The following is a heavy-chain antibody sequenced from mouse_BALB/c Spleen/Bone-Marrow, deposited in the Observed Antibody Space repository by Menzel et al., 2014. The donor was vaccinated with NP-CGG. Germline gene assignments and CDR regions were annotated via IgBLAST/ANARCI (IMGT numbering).Heavy chain of an antibody. CDR3: ASRGDYSYAMDY. Sequence: VKLVESGAEPVRPGSSVKISCKASGYTFSNYWMNWMKQRPGQGLEWIGQIYPGDGDTNYIGKFTGKATLTADKSSSTAYMQLSSLTSEDSAVYFCASRGDYSYAMDYWGQGTSVTVSS. D-gene: IGHD1-1*01. CDR1: GYTFSNYW. CDR2: IYPGDGDT. V-gene: IGHV1-80*01. J-gene: IGHJ4*01.